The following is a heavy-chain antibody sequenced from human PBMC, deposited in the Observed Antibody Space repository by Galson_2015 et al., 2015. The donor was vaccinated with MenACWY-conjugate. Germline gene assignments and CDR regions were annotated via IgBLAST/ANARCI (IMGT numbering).Heavy chain of an antibody. J-gene: IGHJ4*02. Sequence: QSGAEVKKPGESLQISCKGSGYSFTRYWIGWVRQMPGKGLEWMGIIYPGDSDTRYSPSFQGQVTISADKSISTAYLQWSSLKASDTAMYYCARCLTLSSSWPSFDYWGQGTLVTVSS. CDR1: GYSFTRYW. D-gene: IGHD6-13*01. CDR3: ARCLTLSSSWPSFDY. V-gene: IGHV5-51*01. CDR2: IYPGDSDT.